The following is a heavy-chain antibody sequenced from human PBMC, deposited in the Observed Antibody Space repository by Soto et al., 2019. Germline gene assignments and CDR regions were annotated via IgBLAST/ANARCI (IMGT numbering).Heavy chain of an antibody. CDR2: IIPLFRTP. Sequence: QVQLVQSGAEMKEPGSSVKVSCKTSVGTFSSSAISWLRQAPGQGLEWMGGIIPLFRTPDYAQTFQGRVTIAADESTSTAYMELSSLRSEETAVYYCARDNDRLQLGGNYYYILDVWGQGTTITVSS. V-gene: IGHV1-69*12. D-gene: IGHD4-4*01. CDR3: ARDNDRLQLGGNYYYILDV. J-gene: IGHJ6*02. CDR1: VGTFSSSA.